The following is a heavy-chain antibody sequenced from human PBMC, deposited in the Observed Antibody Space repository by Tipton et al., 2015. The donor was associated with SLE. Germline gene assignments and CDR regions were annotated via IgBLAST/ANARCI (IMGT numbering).Heavy chain of an antibody. V-gene: IGHV3-23*01. J-gene: IGHJ6*03. CDR3: AKQESYGDYGYYYYFMDV. Sequence: SLRLSCAASGFTFSSYAMSWVRQAPGKGLEWVSAISGSGGSTYYADSVKGRFTISRDNSKNTLYLQMNSLRAEDTAVYYCAKQESYGDYGYYYYFMDVWGKGTTVTVSS. CDR2: ISGSGGST. CDR1: GFTFSSYA. D-gene: IGHD4-17*01.